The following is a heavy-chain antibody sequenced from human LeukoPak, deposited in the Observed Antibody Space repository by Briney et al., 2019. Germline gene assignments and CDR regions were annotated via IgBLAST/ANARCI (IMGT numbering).Heavy chain of an antibody. Sequence: SETLSLTCTVSGGSITSSSYYWGWIRQPPGKGLEWLGSIYYSGSTYYNPSLKTRVTISVDTSKNQFYLKLSSVTAADTAVFYCARNIQVGSTFDYWGQGTLVTVSS. J-gene: IGHJ4*02. CDR3: ARNIQVGSTFDY. CDR2: IYYSGST. CDR1: GGSITSSSYY. D-gene: IGHD1-1*01. V-gene: IGHV4-39*01.